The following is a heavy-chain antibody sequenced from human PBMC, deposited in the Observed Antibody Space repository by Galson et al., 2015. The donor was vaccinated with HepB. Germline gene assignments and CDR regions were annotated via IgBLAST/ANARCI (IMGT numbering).Heavy chain of an antibody. CDR3: TSRGGPYYYDSSMDSYPGDY. J-gene: IGHJ4*02. CDR2: IRSKANSYAT. Sequence: SLRLSCAASGFTFSGSAMHWVRQASGKGLEWVGRIRSKANSYATAYAASVKGRFTISRDDSKNTAYLQMNSLKTEDTAVYYCTSRGGPYYYDSSMDSYPGDYWGQGTLVTVSS. V-gene: IGHV3-73*01. D-gene: IGHD3-22*01. CDR1: GFTFSGSA.